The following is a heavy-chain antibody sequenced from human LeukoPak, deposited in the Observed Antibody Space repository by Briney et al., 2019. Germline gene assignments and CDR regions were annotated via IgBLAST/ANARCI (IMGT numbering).Heavy chain of an antibody. V-gene: IGHV3-21*06. D-gene: IGHD3-10*01. CDR3: ARGERFGELGYYYGMDV. CDR1: GFTFGSYS. J-gene: IGHJ6*02. Sequence: GGSLRLSCAASGFTFGSYSMNWVRQTPGKGLEWVSSISTSSKYIYYADSVKGRFTISRDNANNLLYLQMNSLRAEDTALYYCARGERFGELGYYYGMDVWGQGTTVTVSS. CDR2: ISTSSKYI.